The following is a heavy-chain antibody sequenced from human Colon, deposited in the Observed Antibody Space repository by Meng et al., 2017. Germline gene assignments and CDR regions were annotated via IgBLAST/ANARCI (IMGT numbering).Heavy chain of an antibody. J-gene: IGHJ5*02. Sequence: QVHLQESGPGLVKPSETLSLTCTVSGASVYSGSYHWSWVRQPPGKGLECIGYTYKGRSTYYNPSLKSRVSMSEDTSKNQFSLTLNSVTAADTGVYYCIAYMVGRGGLGSWGQGTLVTVSS. CDR3: IAYMVGRGGLGS. V-gene: IGHV4-30-4*01. CDR1: GASVYSGSYH. CDR2: TYKGRST. D-gene: IGHD3/OR15-3a*01.